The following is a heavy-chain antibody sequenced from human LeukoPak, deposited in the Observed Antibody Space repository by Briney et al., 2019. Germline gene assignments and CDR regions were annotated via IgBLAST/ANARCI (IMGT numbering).Heavy chain of an antibody. V-gene: IGHV1-3*01. CDR2: INAGNGNT. J-gene: IGHJ4*02. D-gene: IGHD3-10*01. Sequence: ASAKVSCKASGYTFTSYAMHWVRQAPGQRLEWMGWINAGNGNTKYSQKFQGRVTITRDTSASTAYMELSSLRSEDTAVYYCARDRVTMVRGVIILSAYWGQGTLVTVSS. CDR1: GYTFTSYA. CDR3: ARDRVTMVRGVIILSAY.